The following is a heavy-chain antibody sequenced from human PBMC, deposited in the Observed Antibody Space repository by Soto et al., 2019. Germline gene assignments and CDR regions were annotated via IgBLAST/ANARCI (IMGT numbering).Heavy chain of an antibody. CDR2: ISGSGGST. Sequence: PGGALRLSCAASGFTFSSYAMSWVRQAPGKGLEWVSAISGSGGSTYYADSVKGRFTISRDNSKSTLYLQMNSMRAEDTAVDYYAIPTNPHYYYYGMDVWRQGHTGTV. CDR3: AIPTNPHYYYYGMDV. V-gene: IGHV3-23*01. CDR1: GFTFSSYA. J-gene: IGHJ6*02.